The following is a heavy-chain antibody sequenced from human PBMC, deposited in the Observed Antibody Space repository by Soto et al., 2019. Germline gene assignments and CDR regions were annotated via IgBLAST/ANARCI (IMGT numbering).Heavy chain of an antibody. CDR3: ARESRITMVRGVIDP. D-gene: IGHD3-10*01. CDR1: GGSISSGGYY. J-gene: IGHJ5*02. Sequence: SETLSLTCTVSGGSISSGGYYWSWIRQHPGKGLEWIGYIYYSGSTYYNPSLKSRVTISVDTSKNQFSLKLSSVTAADTAVYYCARESRITMVRGVIDPWGQGTLVTV. CDR2: IYYSGST. V-gene: IGHV4-31*03.